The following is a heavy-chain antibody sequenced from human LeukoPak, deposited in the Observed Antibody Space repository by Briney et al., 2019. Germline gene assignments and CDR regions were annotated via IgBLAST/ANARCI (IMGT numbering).Heavy chain of an antibody. D-gene: IGHD3-22*01. CDR2: INHSGST. CDR1: GGSFSGYY. CDR3: ARHRLYDSSGYYYYYYGMDV. J-gene: IGHJ6*02. Sequence: SETLSLTCAVYGGSFSGYYWSWIRQPPGKGLEWIGGINHSGSTNYNPFLKSRVTISVDTSKNQFSLKLSSVTAADTAVYYCARHRLYDSSGYYYYYYGMDVWGQGTTVTVSS. V-gene: IGHV4-34*01.